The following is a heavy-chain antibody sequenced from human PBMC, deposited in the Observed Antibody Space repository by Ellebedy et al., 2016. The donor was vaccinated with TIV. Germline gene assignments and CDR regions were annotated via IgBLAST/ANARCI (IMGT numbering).Heavy chain of an antibody. CDR3: ARVSTPTYGCFDF. CDR2: VSERDGRT. J-gene: IGHJ4*02. V-gene: IGHV3-23*01. CDR1: GFTFSDYV. Sequence: PGGSLRLSCAASGFTFSDYVMAWVRQLPGKRLEWVSAVSERDGRTFYADSVKGRFTISRDNSKNTLYLQMNSLRVEDTAVYYCARVSTPTYGCFDFWGQGTLVTVSS. D-gene: IGHD3-10*01.